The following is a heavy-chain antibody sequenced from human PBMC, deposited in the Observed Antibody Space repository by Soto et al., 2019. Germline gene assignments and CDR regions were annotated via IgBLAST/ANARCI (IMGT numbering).Heavy chain of an antibody. CDR1: CGSISSSNW. Sequence: QVQLQESGPGLVKPSGTLSLTCAVSCGSISSSNWWSWVRQPPGKGLEWIGKIYHSGSTNYNPSLKSRVTISVDKSKNRFSRKLRSVTAADTAVYYCARVYMVRGTIIRYFDYWGQGTLVTVSS. D-gene: IGHD3-10*01. CDR3: ARVYMVRGTIIRYFDY. J-gene: IGHJ4*02. V-gene: IGHV4-4*02. CDR2: IYHSGST.